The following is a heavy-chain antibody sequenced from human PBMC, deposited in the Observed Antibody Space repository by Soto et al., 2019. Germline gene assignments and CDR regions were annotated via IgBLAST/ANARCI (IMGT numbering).Heavy chain of an antibody. J-gene: IGHJ4*02. D-gene: IGHD6-13*01. CDR1: GGSISSSSYY. CDR3: ATSYGNAWYTF. Sequence: PSETLSLTCTVSGGSISSSSYYWGWIRQPPGKGLEWIAGIYYSWSTYYNPSLKSRVTISVHKSKNLFTLQLPSVTVADTAVYYCATSYGNAWYTFWGQGTQVTVSS. V-gene: IGHV4-39*06. CDR2: IYYSWST.